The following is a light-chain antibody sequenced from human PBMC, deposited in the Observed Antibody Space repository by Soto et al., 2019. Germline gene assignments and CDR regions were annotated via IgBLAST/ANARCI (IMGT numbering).Light chain of an antibody. J-gene: IGKJ4*01. Sequence: VLTQSPDTLSLSPGDSATLSCRGSQSISSRYLAWYQQKPGQAPRLLIFGAYTRATGIPAKFSGSGSGTEFTLTISSLQSEDFAIYYCQQYDNWPSLTCGGGTKVDIK. CDR3: QQYDNWPSLT. CDR1: QSISSRY. V-gene: IGKV3-15*01. CDR2: GAY.